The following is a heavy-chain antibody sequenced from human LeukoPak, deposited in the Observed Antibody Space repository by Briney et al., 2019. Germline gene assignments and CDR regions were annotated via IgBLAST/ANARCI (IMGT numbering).Heavy chain of an antibody. CDR3: ARDLEYSSSRWFDP. V-gene: IGHV4-59*01. Sequence: PSETLSLTCTVSGGSISSYYWSWIRQPPGKGLEWIGYIYYSGSTNYNPSPKSRVTISVDTSKNQFSLKLSSVTAADTAVYYCARDLEYSSSRWFDPWGQGTLVTVSS. CDR1: GGSISSYY. D-gene: IGHD6-6*01. J-gene: IGHJ5*02. CDR2: IYYSGST.